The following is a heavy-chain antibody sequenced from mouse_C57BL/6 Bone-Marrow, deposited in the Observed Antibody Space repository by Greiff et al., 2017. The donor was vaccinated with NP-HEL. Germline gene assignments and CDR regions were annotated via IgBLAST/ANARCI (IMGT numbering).Heavy chain of an antibody. CDR1: GFTFSSYG. Sequence: DVHLVESGGDLVKPGGSLKLSCAASGFTFSSYGMSWVRQTPDKRLEWVATISSGGSYTYYPDSVKGRFTISRDNAKNTLYLQMGSLKSEDTAMYYCANNWNWYFDVWGTGTTVTVSS. D-gene: IGHD4-1*01. CDR3: ANNWNWYFDV. CDR2: ISSGGSYT. V-gene: IGHV5-6*01. J-gene: IGHJ1*03.